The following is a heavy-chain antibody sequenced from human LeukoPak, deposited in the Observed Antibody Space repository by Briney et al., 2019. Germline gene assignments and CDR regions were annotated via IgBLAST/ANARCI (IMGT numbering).Heavy chain of an antibody. CDR1: GIIFSNYA. Sequence: GGSLRLSCAASGIIFSNYAMHWVRQGPGKGLECISTISSDGGSTYYANSVKGRFTISRDNSKDTLYLQMGSLRAEDMAVYYCARGRQGAKTRYFDLWGRGTRVTVSS. D-gene: IGHD1-26*01. CDR2: ISSDGGST. CDR3: ARGRQGAKTRYFDL. J-gene: IGHJ2*01. V-gene: IGHV3-64*01.